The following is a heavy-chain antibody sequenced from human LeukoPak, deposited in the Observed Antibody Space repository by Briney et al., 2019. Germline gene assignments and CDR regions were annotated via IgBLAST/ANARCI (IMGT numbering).Heavy chain of an antibody. V-gene: IGHV4-61*02. J-gene: IGHJ4*02. Sequence: SETLSLTCTVSGDSISSGSYYWSWIRQPAGKGLEWIGRIYSSGSTNYNPSLKSRVTISVDTSKNQFSLKLSSVTAADTAVYYCARFTMVRDFDYWGQGTLVTVSS. CDR2: IYSSGST. CDR3: ARFTMVRDFDY. CDR1: GDSISSGSYY. D-gene: IGHD3-10*01.